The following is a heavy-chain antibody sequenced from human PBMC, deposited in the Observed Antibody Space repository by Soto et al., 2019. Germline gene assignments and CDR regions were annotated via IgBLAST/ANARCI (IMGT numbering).Heavy chain of an antibody. J-gene: IGHJ6*02. Sequence: SETLSLTCTVSGGSISSYYWSWIRQPAGKGLEWIGRIYTSGSTNYNPSLKSRVTMSVDTSKNQFSLKLSSVTAADTAVYYWASIFNIYSSSSFYYGMDVWGQGTTVTVSS. CDR3: ASIFNIYSSSSFYYGMDV. V-gene: IGHV4-4*07. D-gene: IGHD6-6*01. CDR1: GGSISSYY. CDR2: IYTSGST.